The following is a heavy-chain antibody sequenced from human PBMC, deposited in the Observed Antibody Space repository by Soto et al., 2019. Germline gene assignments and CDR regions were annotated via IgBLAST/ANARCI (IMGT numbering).Heavy chain of an antibody. D-gene: IGHD2-15*01. J-gene: IGHJ4*02. CDR1: GFTFSSYA. V-gene: IGHV3-23*01. CDR3: AKAAVRYCSGGSCYPYDD. Sequence: GGSLRLSCAASGFTFSSYAMSWVRQAPGKGLEWVSAISGSGGSTYYADSVKGRFTISRDNSKNTLYLQMNSLRAEDTAVYYCAKAAVRYCSGGSCYPYDDWGQGTLVTVSS. CDR2: ISGSGGST.